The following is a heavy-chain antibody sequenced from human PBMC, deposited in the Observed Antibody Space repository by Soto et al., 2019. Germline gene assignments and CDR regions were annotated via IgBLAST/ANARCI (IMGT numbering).Heavy chain of an antibody. J-gene: IGHJ6*02. D-gene: IGHD3-3*01. CDR2: IIPIFGTA. V-gene: IGHV1-69*13. CDR1: GGTFSSYA. CDR3: ARQRITIFGVVMVPYYYYGMDV. Sequence: SVKVSCKASGGTFSSYAISWVRQAPGQGLEWMGGIIPIFGTANYAQKFQGRVTITADESTSTAYMELSSLRSEDTAVYYCARQRITIFGVVMVPYYYYGMDVWGQGTTVTVSS.